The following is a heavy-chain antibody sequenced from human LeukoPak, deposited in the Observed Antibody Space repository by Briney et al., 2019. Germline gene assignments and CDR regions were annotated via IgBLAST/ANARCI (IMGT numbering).Heavy chain of an antibody. V-gene: IGHV3-30*02. D-gene: IGHD3-16*01. CDR3: AKTGERGEYYFDY. CDR1: GFTFSSYG. CDR2: LRFDGSSK. J-gene: IGHJ4*02. Sequence: GGSLRLYCAASGFTFSSYGLHWVRQAPGKGLEWVAFLRFDGSSKYYVDSVKGRFTVSRDNPKNTLYLQMNSLRTEDTAVYFCAKTGERGEYYFDYWGQGTLVTVSS.